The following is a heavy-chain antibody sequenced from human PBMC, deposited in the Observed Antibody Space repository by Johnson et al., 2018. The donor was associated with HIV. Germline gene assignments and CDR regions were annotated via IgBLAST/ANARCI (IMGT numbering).Heavy chain of an antibody. V-gene: IGHV3-11*04. J-gene: IGHJ3*02. CDR3: ARHHPASDAFDI. CDR1: GFTFSDYY. D-gene: IGHD2-2*01. Sequence: QVQLVESGGGLGKPGGSLRLSCAASGFTFSDYYMSWLRQPPGERLESVSYISSGPLIINYAGSVKGRFIISRDNTKNSLYLQMNSLRAEDTAVYYCARHHPASDAFDIWGQGTMVTVSS. CDR2: ISSGPLII.